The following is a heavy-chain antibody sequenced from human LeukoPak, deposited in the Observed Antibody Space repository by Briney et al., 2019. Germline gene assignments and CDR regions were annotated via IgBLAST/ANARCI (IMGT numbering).Heavy chain of an antibody. Sequence: SETLSLTCTVSGGSISSSSYYWGWVRQPPGKELESIGSIYYSGSTYYNPSLKSRVTISVDTSKNQFSLKLSSVTAADTAVYYCARGTGSLFYWGHGILVTVSS. J-gene: IGHJ4*01. CDR1: GGSISSSSYY. D-gene: IGHD3-10*01. CDR2: IYYSGST. CDR3: ARGTGSLFY. V-gene: IGHV4-39*07.